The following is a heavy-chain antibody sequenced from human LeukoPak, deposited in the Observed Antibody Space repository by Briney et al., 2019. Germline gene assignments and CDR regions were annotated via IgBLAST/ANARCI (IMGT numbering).Heavy chain of an antibody. V-gene: IGHV3-20*01. CDR3: ARWLQLRGYYYYMDV. CDR1: GFTFDDYG. J-gene: IGHJ6*03. CDR2: INWNDGSI. D-gene: IGHD5-24*01. Sequence: GGSLRLSCAASGFTFDDYGMSWVRQAPGKGLEWVSGINWNDGSIGYADSVKGRFTISRDNAKNSLYLQMNSLRAEDTALYHCARWLQLRGYYYYMDVWGKGTTVTVSS.